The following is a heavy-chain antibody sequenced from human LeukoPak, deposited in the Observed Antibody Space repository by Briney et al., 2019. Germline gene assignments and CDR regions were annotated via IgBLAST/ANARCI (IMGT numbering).Heavy chain of an antibody. J-gene: IGHJ4*02. CDR2: ISGSGGST. D-gene: IGHD6-13*01. CDR3: AKVQSRPDSSSRRPYYFDY. V-gene: IGHV3-23*01. Sequence: GGSLRLSCAASGFTFSSYSMNWVRQAPGKGLEWVSAISGSGGSTYYADSVKGRFTISRDNSKNTLYLQMNSLRAEDTAVYYCAKVQSRPDSSSRRPYYFDYWGQGTLVTVSS. CDR1: GFTFSSYS.